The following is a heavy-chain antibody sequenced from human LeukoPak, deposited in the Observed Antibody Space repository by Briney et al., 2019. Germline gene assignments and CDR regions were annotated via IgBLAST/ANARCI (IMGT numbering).Heavy chain of an antibody. V-gene: IGHV3-48*04. J-gene: IGHJ4*02. Sequence: GGSLRLSCAASGFSFRSYSMNWVRQAPGKGLEWVSYISGSNSSIYYADSVKGRFTISRDNAKNSLYLQMNSLRAGDTAVYYCASGPYDSSGYYYGWGQGTLVTVSS. CDR1: GFSFRSYS. CDR2: ISGSNSSI. CDR3: ASGPYDSSGYYYG. D-gene: IGHD3-22*01.